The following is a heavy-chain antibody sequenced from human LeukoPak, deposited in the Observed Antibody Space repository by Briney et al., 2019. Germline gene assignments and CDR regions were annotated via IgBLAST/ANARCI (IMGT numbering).Heavy chain of an antibody. D-gene: IGHD3-22*01. CDR2: ISGSGGST. Sequence: GGSLRLSCAASGFTFSTYAMSWVRQAPGKGLEWVSAISGSGGSTYYADSVKGRFTISRDNSKNTLYLQMNSLRAEDTAVYYCAKDYYDSSGYYSYWGQGTLVTVSS. CDR3: AKDYYDSSGYYSY. CDR1: GFTFSTYA. V-gene: IGHV3-23*01. J-gene: IGHJ4*02.